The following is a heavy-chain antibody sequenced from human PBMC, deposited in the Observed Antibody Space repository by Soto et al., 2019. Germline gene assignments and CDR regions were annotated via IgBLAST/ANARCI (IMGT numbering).Heavy chain of an antibody. V-gene: IGHV3-53*01. Sequence: PGGSLRLSCAASGFSVTDHYMTWVRQAPGKGLKWVSVLYTGGSAYYGDSVKGRFTISRDSSTNTLYLQMNSLKVGDTAFYFCARSFNDWTTYFDYWSEGTLVTVS. CDR2: LYTGGSA. J-gene: IGHJ4*02. CDR1: GFSVTDHY. D-gene: IGHD3-9*01. CDR3: ARSFNDWTTYFDY.